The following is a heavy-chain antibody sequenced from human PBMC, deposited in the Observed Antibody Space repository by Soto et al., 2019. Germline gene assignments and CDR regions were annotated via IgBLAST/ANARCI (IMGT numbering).Heavy chain of an antibody. V-gene: IGHV1-69*01. Sequence: QVQLVQSGAEGKKPGSSVKVSCKASGGTFSSYAISWVRQAPGQGLEWMGGIPPIFGTANYAQKFQGRVTITADESTSPGYRELSSLRSVDTAVYYCAGHSRRFGELGDDFDFWGQGTMDTVSS. CDR3: AGHSRRFGELGDDFDF. D-gene: IGHD3-10*01. CDR1: GGTFSSYA. CDR2: IPPIFGTA. J-gene: IGHJ3*01.